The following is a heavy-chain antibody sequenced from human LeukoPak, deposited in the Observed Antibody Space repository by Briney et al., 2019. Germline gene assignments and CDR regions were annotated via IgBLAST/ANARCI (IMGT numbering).Heavy chain of an antibody. J-gene: IGHJ4*02. Sequence: PSQTLSLTCAVSGGSISSGGYSWSWIRQPPGKGLEWIGYIYHSGSTYYNPSLKSRVTISVDTSKNQFSLKLSSVTAADTAVYYCARGELRYFDLPYWGQGTLVTVSS. V-gene: IGHV4-30-2*01. D-gene: IGHD3-9*01. CDR2: IYHSGST. CDR3: ARGELRYFDLPY. CDR1: GGSISSGGYS.